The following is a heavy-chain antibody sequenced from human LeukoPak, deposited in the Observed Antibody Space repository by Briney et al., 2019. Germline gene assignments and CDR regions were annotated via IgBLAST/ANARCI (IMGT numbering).Heavy chain of an antibody. V-gene: IGHV3-30*02. J-gene: IGHJ4*02. CDR1: GFTFSSYG. Sequence: GGSLRLSCAASGFTFSSYGMHWVRQAPGKGLEWVAFIRYDGSNKYYADSVKGRFTISRDNSKNTLYLQMNSLRAEDTAVYYCAKDWTGYGSGSYLDYWGQGTLVTVSS. CDR2: IRYDGSNK. D-gene: IGHD3-10*01. CDR3: AKDWTGYGSGSYLDY.